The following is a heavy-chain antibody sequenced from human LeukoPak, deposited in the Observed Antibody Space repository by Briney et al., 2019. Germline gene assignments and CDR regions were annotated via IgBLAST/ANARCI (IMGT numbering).Heavy chain of an antibody. CDR3: ARFHSGYSYGYYYYYMDV. D-gene: IGHD5-18*01. V-gene: IGHV4-39*07. CDR1: GGSISSSTYY. J-gene: IGHJ6*03. Sequence: SETLSLTCTVSGGSISSSTYYWGWIRQPPGKGLAWIGSISYTGITYYNPSLKSRVTISVDTSKNQFSLKLSSVTAADTAVYYCARFHSGYSYGYYYYYMDVWGKGTTVTVSS. CDR2: ISYTGIT.